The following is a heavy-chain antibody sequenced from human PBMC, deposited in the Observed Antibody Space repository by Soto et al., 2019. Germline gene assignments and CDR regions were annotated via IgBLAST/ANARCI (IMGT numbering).Heavy chain of an antibody. D-gene: IGHD3-22*01. CDR1: GYTFTTYD. CDR2: MNPNSGNT. CDR3: ARGQYFSDSSGSDDY. V-gene: IGHV1-8*02. Sequence: ASVKVSCKASGYTFTTYDINWVRQAAGQGLVWMGWMNPNSGNTGYAQKFQDRVTMTRDTSISTAYMELSELRSEDTAVYYCARGQYFSDSSGSDDYWGQGTQVTVSS. J-gene: IGHJ4*02.